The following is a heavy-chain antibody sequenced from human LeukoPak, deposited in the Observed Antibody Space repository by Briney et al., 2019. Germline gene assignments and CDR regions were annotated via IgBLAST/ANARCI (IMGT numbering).Heavy chain of an antibody. D-gene: IGHD5-24*01. V-gene: IGHV1-3*03. J-gene: IGHJ4*02. CDR2: INAGNGNT. CDR3: ARGVGRDGYNVGEFDY. CDR1: GYTFTSYA. Sequence: ASVKVSCKASGYTFTSYAMHWVRQAPGQRLEWMGWINAGNGNTKYSQEFQGRVTITRDTSASTAYMELSSLRSEDMAVYYCARGVGRDGYNVGEFDYWGQGTLVTVSS.